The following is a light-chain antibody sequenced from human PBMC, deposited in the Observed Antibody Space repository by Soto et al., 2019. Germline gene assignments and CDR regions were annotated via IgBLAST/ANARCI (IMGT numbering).Light chain of an antibody. V-gene: IGKV3-20*01. CDR1: RGVSTPY. CDR3: QYEGGGSPRYT. Sequence: EIVLTQSPDTLSLSPGTRATLSCRASRGVSTPYLAWYQQKPGQAPRLFIYGASTRATGIPDRFTGSGSGTEFTLTINRLEPEDSAVYYCQYEGGGSPRYTFGQGTKLEIK. CDR2: GAS. J-gene: IGKJ2*01.